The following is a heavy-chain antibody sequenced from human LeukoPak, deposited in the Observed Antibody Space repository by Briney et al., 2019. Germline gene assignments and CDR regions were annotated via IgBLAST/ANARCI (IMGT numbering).Heavy chain of an antibody. J-gene: IGHJ5*02. CDR1: GFTFSGYT. CDR2: ISASGSST. Sequence: PGGSLRLSCAASGFTFSGYTMNWVRQAPGKGLEWVSTISASGSSTYDADSVKGRFTISRDNSKNTLYLQMNSLRAEDTALYYCAHGGKPIRFDPWGQGTLVTVSS. V-gene: IGHV3-23*01. CDR3: AHGGKPIRFDP.